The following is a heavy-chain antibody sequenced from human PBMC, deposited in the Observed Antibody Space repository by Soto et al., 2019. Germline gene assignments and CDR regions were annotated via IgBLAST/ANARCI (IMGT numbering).Heavy chain of an antibody. Sequence: GGSLRLSCAASGFTVSNNYLSWVRQAPGKGLEWVSVIYSDGRTYYADSVKGRFTISRDNSKNTLYLQMISLRVEDTAVYYCARDPTDSRTSDYWGQGTLVTVSS. CDR2: IYSDGRT. D-gene: IGHD3-22*01. CDR1: GFTVSNNY. J-gene: IGHJ4*02. CDR3: ARDPTDSRTSDY. V-gene: IGHV3-66*01.